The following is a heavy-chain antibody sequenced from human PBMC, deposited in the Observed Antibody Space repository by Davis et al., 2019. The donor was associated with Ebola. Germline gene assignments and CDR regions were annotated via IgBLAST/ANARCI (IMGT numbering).Heavy chain of an antibody. CDR1: GFTFSGSA. D-gene: IGHD6-13*01. CDR2: IRSKANSYAT. V-gene: IGHV3-73*01. CDR3: TSRIAAAGTKGDYYYYGMDV. Sequence: PGGSLRLSCAASGFTFSGSAMHWVRQASGKGLEWVGRIRSKANSYATAYAASVKGRFTISRDDSKNTAYLQMNSLKTEDTAVYYCTSRIAAAGTKGDYYYYGMDVWGQGTTVTVSS. J-gene: IGHJ6*02.